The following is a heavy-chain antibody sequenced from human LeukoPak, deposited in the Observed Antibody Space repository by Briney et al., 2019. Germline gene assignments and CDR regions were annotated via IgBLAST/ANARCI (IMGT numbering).Heavy chain of an antibody. CDR1: GGSISSHY. CDR2: ISDIGSI. J-gene: IGHJ4*02. CDR3: AGHHPRNTVDF. V-gene: IGHV4-59*08. Sequence: SETLSLTCTVSGGSISSHYWSWIRQPPGKGPEWIAYISDIGSINYNPSLKSRVTISLDTSKNQFSLKLSSVTAADTAVYYCAGHHPRNTVDFWGQGTLVTVSS. D-gene: IGHD2-8*02.